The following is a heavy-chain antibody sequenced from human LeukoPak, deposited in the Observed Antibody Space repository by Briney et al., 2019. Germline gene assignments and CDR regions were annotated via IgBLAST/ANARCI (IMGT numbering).Heavy chain of an antibody. CDR3: ARDYYASGSYYIDY. CDR1: GFTFSSYS. V-gene: IGHV3-21*01. D-gene: IGHD3-10*01. CDR2: ISSSSSYI. J-gene: IGHJ4*02. Sequence: GGSLRLSCAASGFTFSSYSMNWVRQAPGKGLEWVSSISSSSSYIYYADSVKGRFTISRDNAKNSLYLQMNSLRDEDTAVYYCARDYYASGSYYIDYWGQGTLVTVSS.